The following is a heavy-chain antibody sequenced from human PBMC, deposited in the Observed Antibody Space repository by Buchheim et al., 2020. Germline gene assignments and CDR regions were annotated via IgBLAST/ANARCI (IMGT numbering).Heavy chain of an antibody. CDR2: IKQDGSEK. CDR3: ARGPSYYYDSSGYYTFDY. J-gene: IGHJ4*02. Sequence: EVQLVESGGGLVQPGGSLRLSCAGSGFTFSSYWMSWVRQAPGKGLEWVANIKQDGSEKYYVDSVKGRFTISRDNAKNSLYLQMNSLRAEDTAVYYCARGPSYYYDSSGYYTFDYWGQGTL. D-gene: IGHD3-22*01. CDR1: GFTFSSYW. V-gene: IGHV3-7*01.